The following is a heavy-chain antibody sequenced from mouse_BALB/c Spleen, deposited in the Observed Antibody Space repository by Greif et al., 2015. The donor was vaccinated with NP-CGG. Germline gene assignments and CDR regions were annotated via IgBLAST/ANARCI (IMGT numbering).Heavy chain of an antibody. J-gene: IGHJ3*01. CDR3: ARDPSYYGSSYLAY. Sequence: VQLVESGPGLVAPSQSLSITCTVSGFSLTSYGVHWVRQPPGKGLEWLGVIWAGGSTNYNSALMSRLSISKDNSKSQVFLKMSSLQTDDTAMYYCARDPSYYGSSYLAYWGQGTLVTVSA. CDR2: IWAGGST. D-gene: IGHD1-1*01. V-gene: IGHV2-9*02. CDR1: GFSLTSYG.